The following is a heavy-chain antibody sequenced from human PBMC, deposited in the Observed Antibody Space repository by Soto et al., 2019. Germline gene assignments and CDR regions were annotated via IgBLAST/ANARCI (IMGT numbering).Heavy chain of an antibody. Sequence: QVQLQESGPGLVKPSETLSLTCTVSGGSTRNYFWSWIRQPPGKGLEWIGCIYYSGTTNYNSSLKSRVTISLDMSKNQFSLRLRSVTAADTAVYYCARYVNPYDTAVWFDPWGQGTLVTVSS. CDR2: IYYSGTT. CDR3: ARYVNPYDTAVWFDP. J-gene: IGHJ5*02. D-gene: IGHD3-9*01. CDR1: GGSTRNYF. V-gene: IGHV4-59*01.